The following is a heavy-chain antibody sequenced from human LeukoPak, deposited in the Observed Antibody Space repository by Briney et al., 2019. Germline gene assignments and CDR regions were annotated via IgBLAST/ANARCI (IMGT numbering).Heavy chain of an antibody. CDR1: GFTFSSYS. D-gene: IGHD3-22*01. Sequence: GGSLRLSCAASGFTFSSYSFNWVRQAPGKGLEWVSSINTVSTYIYYADSVRGRFTISRDNAKDSLWLQMNSLRAEDSAVYYCARLRRNSDRSGFYYYYDHWGQGTLVTVSS. CDR2: INTVSTYI. V-gene: IGHV3-21*01. CDR3: ARLRRNSDRSGFYYYYDH. J-gene: IGHJ4*02.